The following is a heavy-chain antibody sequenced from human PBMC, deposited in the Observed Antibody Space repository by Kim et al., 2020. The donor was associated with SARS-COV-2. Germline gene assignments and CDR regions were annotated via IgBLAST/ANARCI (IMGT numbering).Heavy chain of an antibody. CDR3: ARAGGLISVGEYNAFDI. V-gene: IGHV3-11*06. Sequence: VKGRFTISRDNAKSSLYLQMNSLGAEDTAVYYCARAGGLISVGEYNAFDIWGQATMVTVSS. J-gene: IGHJ3*02. D-gene: IGHD3-10*01.